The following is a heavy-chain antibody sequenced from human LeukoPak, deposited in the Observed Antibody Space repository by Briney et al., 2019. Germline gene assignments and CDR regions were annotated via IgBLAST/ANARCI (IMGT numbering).Heavy chain of an antibody. CDR3: AKYCSGARCYQGLDC. CDR2: ISYDGSIK. V-gene: IGHV3-30*18. J-gene: IGHJ4*02. D-gene: IGHD2-15*01. CDR1: GFIFSRHG. Sequence: GRSLILSCAASGFIFSRHGMHWVRQAPGKGLEWVAVISYDGSIKYYADSVKGRFTVSRDNSKNTLYLQMNSLRAADTAVYYCAKYCSGARCYQGLDCWGQGTLVTVSS.